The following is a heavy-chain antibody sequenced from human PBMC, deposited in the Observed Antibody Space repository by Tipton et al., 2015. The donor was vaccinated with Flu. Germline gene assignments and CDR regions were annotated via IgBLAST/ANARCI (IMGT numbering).Heavy chain of an antibody. CDR1: GFIFSTYW. CDR2: INSDGSST. J-gene: IGHJ4*02. V-gene: IGHV3-74*01. Sequence: SLRLSCAASGFIFSTYWMHWVRQAPGKGLEWVSRINSDGSSTIYADFVKGRFTISRDNAKNTLSLQMNSLRAEDTAVYYCASAAVGGWGQGTLVTVSS. D-gene: IGHD6-19*01. CDR3: ASAAVGG.